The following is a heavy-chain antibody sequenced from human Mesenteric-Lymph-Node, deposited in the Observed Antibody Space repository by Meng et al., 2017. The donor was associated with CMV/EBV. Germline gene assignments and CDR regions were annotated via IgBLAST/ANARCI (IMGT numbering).Heavy chain of an antibody. Sequence: HLKGSGPGLVKPSETLSLSCIVSGDSISNSTYYWTWIRQPPGKGLEWIGSVHHSGTTYYNPSLKGRLTISVDTSANLFSLRLTTVTAADTATYYCARRGNYDSDYSEYWGQGTLVTVSS. J-gene: IGHJ4*02. CDR1: GDSISNSTYY. V-gene: IGHV4-39*01. CDR2: VHHSGTT. CDR3: ARRGNYDSDYSEY. D-gene: IGHD3-22*01.